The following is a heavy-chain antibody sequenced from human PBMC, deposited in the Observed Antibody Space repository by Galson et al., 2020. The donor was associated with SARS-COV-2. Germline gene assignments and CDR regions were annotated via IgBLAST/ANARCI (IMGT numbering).Heavy chain of an antibody. V-gene: IGHV3-30-3*01. CDR1: GFTFSSYA. Sequence: GESLKISCAASGFTFSSYAMHWVRQAPGKGLEWVAVILYDGSNKYYADSVKGRFTISRDNSKNTLYLQMNSLRAEDTAVYYCAADSNYGDYYYYYGMDVWGQGTTVTVSS. J-gene: IGHJ6*02. CDR2: ILYDGSNK. CDR3: AADSNYGDYYYYYGMDV. D-gene: IGHD4-4*01.